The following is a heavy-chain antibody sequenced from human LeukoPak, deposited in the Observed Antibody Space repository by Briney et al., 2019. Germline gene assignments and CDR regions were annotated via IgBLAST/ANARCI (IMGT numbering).Heavy chain of an antibody. V-gene: IGHV3-11*01. CDR2: ISSSGSTM. D-gene: IGHD3-22*01. CDR3: ATRGPDSSGFYRFDY. Sequence: PGGSLRLSCAASGFTFSDYCMSWIRQAPGKGLELVSFISSSGSTMYYADSVKGRFTISRDNAKNSLYLQMNSLRAEDTAVYYCATRGPDSSGFYRFDYWGQGTLVTVSS. CDR1: GFTFSDYC. J-gene: IGHJ4*02.